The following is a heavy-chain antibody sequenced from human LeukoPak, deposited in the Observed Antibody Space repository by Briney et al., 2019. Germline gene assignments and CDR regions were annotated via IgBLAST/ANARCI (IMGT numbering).Heavy chain of an antibody. CDR1: GYTYTSYW. D-gene: IGHD3-22*01. J-gene: IGHJ4*02. CDR3: ARADYYDSSGYLPNFDY. CDR2: IYPGDSDT. V-gene: IGHV5-51*01. Sequence: GESLKISCKGSGYTYTSYWIGWVRQMPGKGLEWMGIIYPGDSDTTYNPSFQGQVTISADKSISTAYLQWSSLKASDTAMYYCARADYYDSSGYLPNFDYWGQGTLVTVSS.